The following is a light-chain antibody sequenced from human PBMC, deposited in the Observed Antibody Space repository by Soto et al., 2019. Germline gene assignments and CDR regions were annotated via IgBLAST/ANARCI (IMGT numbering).Light chain of an antibody. CDR1: SSDVGGYNY. CDR3: SSYTSSSTLYV. Sequence: QSALTQPASVSGSPGQSITISCTGTSSDVGGYNYVSWYQQRPGKAPKRMIYDVSNRPSGVSNRFSGSKSGNTASLTISGLQAEDEADYYCSSYTSSSTLYVFGTGTKLTVL. CDR2: DVS. V-gene: IGLV2-14*01. J-gene: IGLJ1*01.